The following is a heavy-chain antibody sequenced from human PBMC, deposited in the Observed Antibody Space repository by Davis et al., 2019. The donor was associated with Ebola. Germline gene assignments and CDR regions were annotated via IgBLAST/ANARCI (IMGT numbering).Heavy chain of an antibody. CDR3: ARMDNDSGNDY. D-gene: IGHD3-10*01. CDR1: GYTFNHYA. V-gene: IGHV7-4-1*02. CDR2: INTNIGRP. Sequence: AASVKVSCKASGYTFNHYAMNWVRQAPGQGLEWLGWINTNIGRPAYAQGFTGRFVFSLDISVTTAYLQISSLKAEDTAVYYCARMDNDSGNDYWGQGTLVTVSS. J-gene: IGHJ4*02.